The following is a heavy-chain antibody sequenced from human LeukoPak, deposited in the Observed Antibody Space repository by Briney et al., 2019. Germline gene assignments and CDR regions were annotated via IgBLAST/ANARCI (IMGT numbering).Heavy chain of an antibody. CDR1: GYSFTSYW. CDR2: IYPGDSDT. CDR3: ARVGYDSSGYLPY. J-gene: IGHJ4*02. Sequence: GESLQISCKGSGYSFTSYWIGWGRQMPGKGLEWMGIIYPGDSDTRYSPSFQGQVTISADKSISTAYLQWSSLKASDTAMYYCARVGYDSSGYLPYWGQGTLVTVSS. D-gene: IGHD3-22*01. V-gene: IGHV5-51*01.